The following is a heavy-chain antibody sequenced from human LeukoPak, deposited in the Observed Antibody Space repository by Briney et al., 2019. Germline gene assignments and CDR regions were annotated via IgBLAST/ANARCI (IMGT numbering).Heavy chain of an antibody. CDR2: IYHSGST. V-gene: IGHV4-4*02. D-gene: IGHD3-10*01. CDR1: GSSISSSNW. J-gene: IGHJ6*04. Sequence: PSETLSLTCAVSGSSISSSNWWSWVRQPPGKGLEWIGEIYHSGSTNYNPSLKSRVTISVDKSKNQFSLKLSSVTAADTAVYYCAREWFGELLSSNYYYGMDVWGKGTTVTVSS. CDR3: AREWFGELLSSNYYYGMDV.